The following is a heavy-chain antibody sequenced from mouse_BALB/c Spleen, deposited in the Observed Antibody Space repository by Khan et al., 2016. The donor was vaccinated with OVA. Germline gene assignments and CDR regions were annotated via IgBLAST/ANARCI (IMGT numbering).Heavy chain of an antibody. CDR1: GYSITSDYA. CDR3: AMGRTY. CDR2: RSYSGST. D-gene: IGHD4-1*01. V-gene: IGHV3-2*02. J-gene: IGHJ3*01. Sequence: EVQLVESGPGLVKPSQSLSLTCTVTGYSITSDYAWNWIRQFPGNKLEWMGYRSYSGSTSYHPSLKSRFSISRDTSKNQFFLRLNSVTTEDTATYYCAMGRTYWGQGTLVTVSA.